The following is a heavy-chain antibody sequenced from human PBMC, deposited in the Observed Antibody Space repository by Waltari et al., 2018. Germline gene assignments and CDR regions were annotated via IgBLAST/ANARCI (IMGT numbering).Heavy chain of an antibody. CDR2: IYYTGTT. CDR1: GGSIRNGYYY. Sequence: QVQLQESGPGLVKPSQTLSLSCSVSGGSIRNGYYYWTWIRQPPGKGLEWIGYIYYTGTTYYNPSLKNRVFISVDTSKNQCSLNLTSVTAADTAVYYCAKGAGDQPPKFDPWGQGTLVTVSS. J-gene: IGHJ5*02. V-gene: IGHV4-30-4*08. CDR3: AKGAGDQPPKFDP. D-gene: IGHD7-27*01.